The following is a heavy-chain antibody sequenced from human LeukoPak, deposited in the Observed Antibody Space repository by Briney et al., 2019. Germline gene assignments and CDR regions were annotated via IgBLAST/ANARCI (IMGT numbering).Heavy chain of an antibody. J-gene: IGHJ6*02. CDR3: ARGNSSSWPYYYYYGMDV. V-gene: IGHV1-18*01. D-gene: IGHD6-13*01. CDR2: ISAYNGNT. Sequence: ASAKVSCKASGYTFTSYGISWVRQAPGQGLEWMGWISAYNGNTNYAQKLQGRVTMTTDTSTSTAYMELRSLRSDDTAVYYCARGNSSSWPYYYYYGMDVWGQGTTVTVSS. CDR1: GYTFTSYG.